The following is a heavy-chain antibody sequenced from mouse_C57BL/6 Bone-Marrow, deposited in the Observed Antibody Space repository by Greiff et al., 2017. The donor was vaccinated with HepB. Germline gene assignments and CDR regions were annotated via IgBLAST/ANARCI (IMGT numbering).Heavy chain of an antibody. D-gene: IGHD1-1*01. CDR2: IDPSDSYT. Sequence: VQLQQPGAELVKPGASVKLSCKASGYTFTSYWMQWVKQRPGQGLEWIGEIDPSDSYTNYNQKFKGKATLTVDTSSSTAYMQLSSLTSEDSAVYYCAREILTTVVNWYFDVWGTGTTVTVSS. CDR1: GYTFTSYW. J-gene: IGHJ1*03. V-gene: IGHV1-50*01. CDR3: AREILTTVVNWYFDV.